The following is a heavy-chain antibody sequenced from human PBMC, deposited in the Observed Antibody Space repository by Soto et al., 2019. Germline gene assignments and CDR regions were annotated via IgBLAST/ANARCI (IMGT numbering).Heavy chain of an antibody. D-gene: IGHD2-8*02. CDR2: IIPIFGTA. CDR1: GGTFSSYA. V-gene: IGHV1-69*05. CDR3: ARDFRNTCTGASCIYFDY. J-gene: IGHJ4*02. Sequence: GASVKVSCKASGGTFSSYAISWVRQAPGQGLEWMGGIIPIFGTANYAQKFQGRVTLTTDTSTSTAYMELRSLTSDDTAVYFCARDFRNTCTGASCIYFDYWGQGTLVTVSS.